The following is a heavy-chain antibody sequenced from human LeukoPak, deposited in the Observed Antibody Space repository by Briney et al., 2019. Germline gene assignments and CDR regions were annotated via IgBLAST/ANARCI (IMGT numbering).Heavy chain of an antibody. CDR1: GYTFTSYY. CDR2: INPSGGST. CDR3: ARDSSDGDYEVGLDP. D-gene: IGHD4-17*01. V-gene: IGHV1-46*01. Sequence: ASVKVSCKASGYTFTSYYMHWVRQAPGQGLEWMGIINPSGGSTSYAQKFQGRVTMTRDTSTSTVYMELSSLRSVDTAVYYCARDSSDGDYEVGLDPWGQGTLVTVSS. J-gene: IGHJ5*02.